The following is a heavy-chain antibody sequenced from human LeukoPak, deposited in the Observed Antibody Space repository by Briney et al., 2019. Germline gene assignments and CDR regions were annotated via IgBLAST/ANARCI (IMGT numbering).Heavy chain of an antibody. V-gene: IGHV4-61*02. CDR1: GGSISSGSYY. CDR3: ARESRPYTWKV. Sequence: PSETLSLTCTVSGGSISSGSYYWSWIRQPAGKGLEWIGRIYTSGSTNYNPSLKSRVTISVDTSKNQFSLKLSSVTAADTAVYYCARESRPYTWKVWGKGTTVTVSS. CDR2: IYTSGST. J-gene: IGHJ6*04. D-gene: IGHD6-6*01.